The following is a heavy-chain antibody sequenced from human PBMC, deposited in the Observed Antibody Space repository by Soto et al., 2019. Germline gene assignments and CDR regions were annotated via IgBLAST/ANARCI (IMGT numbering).Heavy chain of an antibody. J-gene: IGHJ4*02. V-gene: IGHV4-30-4*01. CDR3: ARAGFSYGHLLF. D-gene: IGHD3-10*01. Sequence: PSATLSLTYNVSGGPVKTGDYYWNWIRQPPGKGLEWIGYVFYSGATNYSPSLKSRAAISMDTSKNQFSLSLTSVTAADTAVYYCARAGFSYGHLLFWGQG. CDR2: VFYSGAT. CDR1: GGPVKTGDYY.